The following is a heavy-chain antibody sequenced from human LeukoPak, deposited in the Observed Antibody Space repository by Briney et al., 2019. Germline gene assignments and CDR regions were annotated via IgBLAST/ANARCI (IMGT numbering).Heavy chain of an antibody. D-gene: IGHD6-13*01. CDR2: INWNGGST. Sequence: GGSLRLSCVASGFTFDDYDMNWVRQGPGKGLEWVSGINWNGGSTSYADSVKGRFTISRDNAKNSLFLQMNSLRAEDTALYYCAGNSSSWSGAFDIWGQGTMVTVSS. CDR3: AGNSSSWSGAFDI. J-gene: IGHJ3*02. V-gene: IGHV3-20*04. CDR1: GFTFDDYD.